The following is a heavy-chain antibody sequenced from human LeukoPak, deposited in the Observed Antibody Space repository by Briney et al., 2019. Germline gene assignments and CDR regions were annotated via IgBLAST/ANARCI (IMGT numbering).Heavy chain of an antibody. CDR3: ARDPGMATIEGYFDY. Sequence: GGSLRLSCAASGFTFSSYGMHWVRQAPGKGLEWVAFIRYDGTNKYYADSVKGRFTISRDNSKNTLYLQMNSLRAEDTAVYYCARDPGMATIEGYFDYWGQGTLVTVSS. CDR1: GFTFSSYG. J-gene: IGHJ4*02. V-gene: IGHV3-30*02. D-gene: IGHD5-24*01. CDR2: IRYDGTNK.